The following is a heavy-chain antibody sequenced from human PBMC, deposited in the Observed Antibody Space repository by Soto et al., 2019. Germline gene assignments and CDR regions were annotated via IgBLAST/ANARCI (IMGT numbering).Heavy chain of an antibody. CDR2: ISSSSSYI. CDR3: ARDLIPMSSPYGRYYFDY. J-gene: IGHJ4*02. CDR1: GFTFSSYS. D-gene: IGHD3-10*02. Sequence: EVQLVESGGGLVKPGGSLRLSCAASGFTFSSYSMNWVRQAPGKGLEWVSSISSSSSYIYYADSVKGRFTISRDNAKNSLYLQMNSLRAEDTAVYYCARDLIPMSSPYGRYYFDYWGQGTLVTVSS. V-gene: IGHV3-21*01.